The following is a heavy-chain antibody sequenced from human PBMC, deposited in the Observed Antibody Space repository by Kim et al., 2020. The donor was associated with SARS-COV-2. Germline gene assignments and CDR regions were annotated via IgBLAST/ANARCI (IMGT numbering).Heavy chain of an antibody. CDR1: GGTFSSYA. Sequence: SVKVSCKASGGTFSSYAISWVRQAPGQGLEWMGGIIPIFGTANYAQKFQGRVTITADESTSTAYMELSSLRSEDTAVYYCAREKSSWYRLAYYYYGMDVWGQGTTVTVSS. J-gene: IGHJ6*02. CDR2: IIPIFGTA. V-gene: IGHV1-69*13. CDR3: AREKSSWYRLAYYYYGMDV. D-gene: IGHD6-13*01.